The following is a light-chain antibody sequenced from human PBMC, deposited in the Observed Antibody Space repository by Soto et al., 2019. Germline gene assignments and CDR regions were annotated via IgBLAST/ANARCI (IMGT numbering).Light chain of an antibody. J-gene: IGLJ2*01. CDR3: AAWDDSLNGDKE. CDR1: SSNIGTNT. CDR2: NNN. V-gene: IGLV1-44*01. Sequence: QSVLTQPPSASGTPGQRVTISCSGSSSNIGTNTVNWYQQLPGTAPKLLIYNNNQRPSGVPDRFSGSKSGTSASLAISGLQSEDEVDYNCAAWDDSLNGDKEFGGGTNLTVL.